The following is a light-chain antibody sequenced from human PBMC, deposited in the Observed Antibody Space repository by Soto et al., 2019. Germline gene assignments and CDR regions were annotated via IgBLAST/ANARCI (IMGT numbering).Light chain of an antibody. CDR1: QSISNW. Sequence: DIQMTQSPSTLSASVGDRVTITCRASQSISNWLAWYQHKPGKAPKLLIYKASSLESGVPSRFSGSGSGTEFTLTISTLQPEDFASYYCLQYNSHSWTFGQGTKVEIK. V-gene: IGKV1-5*03. CDR2: KAS. J-gene: IGKJ1*01. CDR3: LQYNSHSWT.